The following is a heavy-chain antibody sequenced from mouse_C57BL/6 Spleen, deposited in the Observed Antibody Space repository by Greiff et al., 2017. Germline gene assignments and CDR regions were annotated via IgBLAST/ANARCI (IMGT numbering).Heavy chain of an antibody. D-gene: IGHD1-1*02. V-gene: IGHV5-15*01. CDR1: GFTFSDYG. J-gene: IGHJ4*01. CDR2: ISNLAYSI. CDR3: ARLGYYDAMDY. Sequence: EVNLVESGGGLVQPGGSLKLSCAASGFTFSDYGMAWVRQAPRKGPEWVAFISNLAYSIYYADTVTGRFTISRENAKNTLYLEMSSLRSEDTAMYYCARLGYYDAMDYWGQGTSVTVSS.